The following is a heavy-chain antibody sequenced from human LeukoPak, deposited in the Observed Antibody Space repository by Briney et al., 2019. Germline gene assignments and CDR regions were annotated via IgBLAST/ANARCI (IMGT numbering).Heavy chain of an antibody. CDR3: GTGTYRELFYS. CDR1: GFTFRNNR. J-gene: IGHJ4*02. Sequence: PGGSLRLSCAAPGFTFRNNRMCWVRQAPGKGLEWVATMNQDGREPYYVDSVKGRFTTSRDNTNNTLYLQMNSMRAEATAMYFWGTGTYRELFYSWGQGTLVTVSS. V-gene: IGHV3-7*02. D-gene: IGHD3-16*02. CDR2: MNQDGREP.